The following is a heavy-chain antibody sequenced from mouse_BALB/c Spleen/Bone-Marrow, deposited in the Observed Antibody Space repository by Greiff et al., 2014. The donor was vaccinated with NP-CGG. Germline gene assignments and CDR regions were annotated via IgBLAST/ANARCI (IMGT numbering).Heavy chain of an antibody. V-gene: IGHV1S56*01. CDR3: AREANWNFDY. J-gene: IGHJ2*01. CDR2: IYPGNANT. D-gene: IGHD4-1*01. CDR1: GYTFTSYY. Sequence: VQLQESGPELVKPGASVRISCKAAGYTFTSYYIHWVKQRPGQGLQWIGWIYPGNANTKYNEKFKGKATLTADKSSSTAYIQLSSLTSEDSAVYFCAREANWNFDYWGQGTTLTVSS.